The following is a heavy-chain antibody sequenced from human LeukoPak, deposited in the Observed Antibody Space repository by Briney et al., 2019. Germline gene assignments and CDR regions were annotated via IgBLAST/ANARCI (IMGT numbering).Heavy chain of an antibody. Sequence: SETLSLTCTVSGGSISSSSYYWGWIRQPLGKGLEWIGSIYYSGSTYYNPSLESRVTISVDTSKNQFSLKLSSVTAADTAVYYCARGRQTHYYDSSGYSNWFDPWGQGTLVTVSS. CDR3: ARGRQTHYYDSSGYSNWFDP. CDR2: IYYSGST. CDR1: GGSISSSSYY. J-gene: IGHJ5*02. V-gene: IGHV4-39*07. D-gene: IGHD3-22*01.